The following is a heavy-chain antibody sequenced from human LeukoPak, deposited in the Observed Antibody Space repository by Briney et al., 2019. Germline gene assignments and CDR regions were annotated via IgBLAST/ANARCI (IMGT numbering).Heavy chain of an antibody. D-gene: IGHD3-3*01. J-gene: IGHJ4*02. CDR3: ARGTYYDFWSGYYNPNYFDY. CDR1: GGSISGYY. V-gene: IGHV4-59*01. CDR2: LYYSGST. Sequence: SETLSLTCTVSGGSISGYYWSWIPQPPGKGLKWIGYLYYSGSTNYNPPLKSRVTISVDTSKNQFALKLSSVTAADTAVYYCARGTYYDFWSGYYNPNYFDYWGQGTLVTVSS.